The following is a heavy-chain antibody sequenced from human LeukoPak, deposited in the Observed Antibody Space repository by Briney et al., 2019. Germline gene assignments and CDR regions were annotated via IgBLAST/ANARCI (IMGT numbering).Heavy chain of an antibody. D-gene: IGHD3-16*01. CDR1: GSSFINYW. V-gene: IGHV5-51*01. J-gene: IGHJ4*02. Sequence: GESLKISCKGSGSSFINYWIGWVRQMPGRGLEWMGIIYPGDSDTRYSPSFQGQVTFSADKSISTAYLQWSSLKASDTAMYYCAKGGDNSAFLFYWGQGTMVTVSS. CDR2: IYPGDSDT. CDR3: AKGGDNSAFLFY.